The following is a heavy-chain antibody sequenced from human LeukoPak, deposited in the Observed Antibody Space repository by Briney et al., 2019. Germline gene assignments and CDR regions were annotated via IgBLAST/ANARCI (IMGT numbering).Heavy chain of an antibody. CDR3: AKDPRITMIVVVTN. J-gene: IGHJ4*02. V-gene: IGHV3-53*01. CDR2: IYSGGST. Sequence: SXVRQAXXXXXXXVSVIYSGGSTYYADSVKGRFTISRDNSKNTLYLQMNSLRAEDTAVYYCAKDPRITMIVVVTNSGQGTLVTVSS. D-gene: IGHD3-22*01.